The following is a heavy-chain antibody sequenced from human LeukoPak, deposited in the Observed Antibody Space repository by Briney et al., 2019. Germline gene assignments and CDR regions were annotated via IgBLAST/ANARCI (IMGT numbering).Heavy chain of an antibody. V-gene: IGHV3-11*01. Sequence: GGSLRLSCAASGFTFSDYYMSWIRQAPGKGLEWVSYTSSSGSTIYYADSVKGRFTISRDNAKNSLYLQMNSLRAEDTAVYYCARDLDSSGYYRTYGMDVWGQGTTVTVSS. D-gene: IGHD3-22*01. CDR3: ARDLDSSGYYRTYGMDV. J-gene: IGHJ6*02. CDR2: TSSSGSTI. CDR1: GFTFSDYY.